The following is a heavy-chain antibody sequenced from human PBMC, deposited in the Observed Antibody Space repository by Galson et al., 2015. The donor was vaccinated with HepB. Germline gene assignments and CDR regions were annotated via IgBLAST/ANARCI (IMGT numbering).Heavy chain of an antibody. V-gene: IGHV1-24*01. Sequence: SVKVSCKVSGYTLTELSMHWVRQAPGKGLEWMGGFDPEDGETIYAQKFQGRVTMTEDTSTDTAYMELSSLRSEDTAVYYCARGNYDFWSGDQEYFQHWGQGTLITVSS. J-gene: IGHJ1*01. D-gene: IGHD3-3*01. CDR2: FDPEDGET. CDR1: GYTLTELS. CDR3: ARGNYDFWSGDQEYFQH.